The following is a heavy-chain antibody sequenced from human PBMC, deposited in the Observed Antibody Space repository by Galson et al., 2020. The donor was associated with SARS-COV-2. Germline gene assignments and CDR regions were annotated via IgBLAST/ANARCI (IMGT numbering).Heavy chain of an antibody. J-gene: IGHJ4*01. D-gene: IGHD5-18*01. CDR3: TRERGYSYGCSEY. Sequence: NSGGPLRLSCAASGFTSSSSSINWVPQAPGKGLEWVSSISGTSTNIYYADSVKGRFTISRDNAKNSLYLQMNSLGTEYTAVYYCTRERGYSYGCSEYWGHGTLVTVSS. V-gene: IGHV3-21*06. CDR1: GFTSSSSS. CDR2: ISGTSTNI.